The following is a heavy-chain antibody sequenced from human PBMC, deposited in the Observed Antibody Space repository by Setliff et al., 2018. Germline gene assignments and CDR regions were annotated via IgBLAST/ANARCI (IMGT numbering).Heavy chain of an antibody. V-gene: IGHV1-18*01. CDR3: ARFGGSCSSSSCYASDL. CDR2: IITSTGKT. J-gene: IGHJ3*01. D-gene: IGHD2-2*01. Sequence: AASVKVSCKASGYTFTNFGFHWLRQAPGKGLEWMAMIITSTGKTSYAQKFQGRVTVTTDTYTGTGYMELRSLRSDDTAMYFCARFGGSCSSSSCYASDLWGQGTMVTVSS. CDR1: GYTFTNFG.